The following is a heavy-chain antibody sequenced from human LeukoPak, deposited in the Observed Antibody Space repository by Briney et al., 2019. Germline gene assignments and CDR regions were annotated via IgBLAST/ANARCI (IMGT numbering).Heavy chain of an antibody. CDR3: ARELRLGELSLYWFDP. CDR1: GFTFDDYG. Sequence: GGSLRLSCAASGFTFDDYGMSWVRQAPGKGLEWVSGINWNGGSTGYADSVKGRFTISRDNAKNSLYLQMNSLRAEDTALYHCARELRLGELSLYWFDPWGQGTLVTVSS. CDR2: INWNGGST. V-gene: IGHV3-20*01. D-gene: IGHD3-16*02. J-gene: IGHJ5*02.